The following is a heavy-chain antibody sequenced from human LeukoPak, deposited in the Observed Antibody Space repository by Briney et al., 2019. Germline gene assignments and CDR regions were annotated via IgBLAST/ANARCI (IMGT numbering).Heavy chain of an antibody. V-gene: IGHV3-33*08. CDR1: GFTFSNYG. Sequence: GGSLRLSCVASGFTFSNYGMHWVRQAPCKGLEWVAVIWYDGSIQYYADSVQGRFTISRDSSENTLYLQMNSLRAEDTAVYYCARDKSWYFDYWGQGTLVTVSS. CDR3: ARDKSWYFDY. D-gene: IGHD6-13*01. J-gene: IGHJ4*02. CDR2: IWYDGSIQ.